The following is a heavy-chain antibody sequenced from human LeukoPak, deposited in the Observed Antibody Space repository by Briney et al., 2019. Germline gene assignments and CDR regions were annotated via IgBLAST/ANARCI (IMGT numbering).Heavy chain of an antibody. D-gene: IGHD4-17*01. CDR2: IYSGGST. CDR3: ARTHDYGDYTFDY. J-gene: IGHJ4*02. V-gene: IGHV3-53*01. CDR1: GFTVSSNY. Sequence: PGGSLRLSCAASGFTVSSNYMSWVRQAPGKGLEWVSVIYSGGSTCYADSVKGRFTISRDNSKNTLYLQMNSLRAEDTAVYYCARTHDYGDYTFDYWGQGTLVTVSS.